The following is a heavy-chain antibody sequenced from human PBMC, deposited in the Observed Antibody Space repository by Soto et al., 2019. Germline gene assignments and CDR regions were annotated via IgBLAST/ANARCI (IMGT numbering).Heavy chain of an antibody. CDR1: GYTFSDFD. V-gene: IGHV1-8*01. D-gene: IGHD3-16*01. Sequence: ASLKVSCKASGYTFSDFDINWLRQTSGQGPEWMGWMNAKSGDTFFAQRFHDKFNMTWDTSLTTAYMEVGSLTSDHAAIYYCARGNPFNYAGFDVWGQGTTVTVSS. CDR3: ARGNPFNYAGFDV. CDR2: MNAKSGDT. J-gene: IGHJ6*02.